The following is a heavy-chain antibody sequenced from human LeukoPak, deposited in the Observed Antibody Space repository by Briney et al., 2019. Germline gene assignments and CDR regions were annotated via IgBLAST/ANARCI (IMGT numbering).Heavy chain of an antibody. V-gene: IGHV3-74*01. Sequence: SGGSLRLSCAASGFTFSGFWMHWVRQAPGKGQVWISRLHSDGSNTDYADSVKGRFTISRDNAKNTLYLQMNSLSAEDTAVYYCARDSGGYPGHFGYWGQGTLVTVSS. CDR3: ARDSGGYPGHFGY. J-gene: IGHJ4*02. D-gene: IGHD1-26*01. CDR2: LHSDGSNT. CDR1: GFTFSGFW.